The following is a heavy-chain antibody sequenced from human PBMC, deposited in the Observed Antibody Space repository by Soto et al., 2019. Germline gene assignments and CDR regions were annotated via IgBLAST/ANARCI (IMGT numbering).Heavy chain of an antibody. CDR2: ISGGGTTR. CDR1: GFTFSSYW. V-gene: IGHV3-74*01. Sequence: EVQLVESGGGLVQPGGSLRLSCAASGFTFSSYWMHWVRQAPGKGRVWVSRISGGGTTRGYADFEKGRFSISRDSAKNTLYLQMNSLRAEDTAVNYCVRDLSVNTKFDNWGQGTMVTVSS. J-gene: IGHJ4*02. CDR3: VRDLSVNTKFDN. D-gene: IGHD4-17*01.